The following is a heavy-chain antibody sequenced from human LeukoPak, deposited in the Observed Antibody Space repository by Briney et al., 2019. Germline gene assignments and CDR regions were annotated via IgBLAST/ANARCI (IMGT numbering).Heavy chain of an antibody. Sequence: GRSLRLSCAASGFTFSSYGMHWVRQAPGKGLEWVAVIWYDGSNKYYADSVKGRFTISRDNSKNTLYLQMNSLRAEDTAVYYCARDRARRHIVATIYYYYYYGMDVWGQGTTVTVSS. J-gene: IGHJ6*02. CDR1: GFTFSSYG. D-gene: IGHD5-12*01. CDR3: ARDRARRHIVATIYYYYYYGMDV. V-gene: IGHV3-33*01. CDR2: IWYDGSNK.